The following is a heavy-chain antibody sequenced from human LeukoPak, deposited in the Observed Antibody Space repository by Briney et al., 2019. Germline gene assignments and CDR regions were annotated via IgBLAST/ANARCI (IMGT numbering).Heavy chain of an antibody. Sequence: SETLSLTCTVSGGSISSSNSYWGWIRQSPGKGLEWIASIYFSGSTYFNPSLKSRVTISVDTSKNQFSLKPNSVTATDTAVYYCARETSGKYWHDPWGQGTLVTVSS. V-gene: IGHV4-39*01. CDR2: IYFSGST. D-gene: IGHD1-26*01. CDR3: ARETSGKYWHDP. CDR1: GGSISSSNSY. J-gene: IGHJ5*02.